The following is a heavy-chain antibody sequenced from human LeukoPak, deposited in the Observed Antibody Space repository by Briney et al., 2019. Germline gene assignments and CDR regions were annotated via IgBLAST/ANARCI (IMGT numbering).Heavy chain of an antibody. D-gene: IGHD4-17*01. CDR2: ISPYKGDR. V-gene: IGHV1-18*01. J-gene: IGHJ4*02. CDR1: GYTFTNYG. Sequence: ASVKVSCKASGYTFTNYGITWVRQAPGQGLEWMGWISPYKGDRNYAQNLQGRLTMTIDTSTSTAYMEVRSLRSDDTAVYYCATEGGWQPTDYGDNVYWGQGTLVTVSS. CDR3: ATEGGWQPTDYGDNVY.